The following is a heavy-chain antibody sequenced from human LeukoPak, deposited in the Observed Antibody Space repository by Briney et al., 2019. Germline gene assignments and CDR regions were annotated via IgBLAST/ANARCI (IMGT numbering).Heavy chain of an antibody. CDR3: ASVGRGYSYSRTTTQTDY. CDR1: GYTFTSYD. J-gene: IGHJ4*02. CDR2: MNPNSGNT. V-gene: IGHV1-8*01. Sequence: ASVKVSCKASGYTFTSYDIHWVRQATGQGLEWMGWMNPNSGNTGYAQKFQGRVTMTRNTSISTAYMELSSLRSEDTAVYYCASVGRGYSYSRTTTQTDYWGQGTLVTVSS. D-gene: IGHD5-18*01.